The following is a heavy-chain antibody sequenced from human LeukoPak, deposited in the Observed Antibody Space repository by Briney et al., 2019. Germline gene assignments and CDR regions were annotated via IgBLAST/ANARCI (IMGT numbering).Heavy chain of an antibody. J-gene: IGHJ6*02. D-gene: IGHD6-19*01. CDR1: GDSFINYY. CDR2: IYTSGGV. V-gene: IGHV4-4*07. Sequence: SDTLSLTCSVSGDSFINYYWSWIRQPAGKGLEWIGRIYTSGGVNYNPSLKSRVTMSVDTSRAQFSLKLTSVTAADTAVYYCARDRQWLVPRSYYYGMDVWGQGTTVTVSS. CDR3: ARDRQWLVPRSYYYGMDV.